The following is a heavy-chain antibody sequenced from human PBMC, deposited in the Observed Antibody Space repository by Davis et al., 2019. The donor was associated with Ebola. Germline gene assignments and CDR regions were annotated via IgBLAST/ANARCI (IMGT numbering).Heavy chain of an antibody. CDR1: GYTFTSYG. D-gene: IGHD5-24*01. V-gene: IGHV1-2*05. CDR3: AKGGYTSEGMDV. CDR2: INPNSGGT. Sequence: ASVKVSCKASGYTFTSYGISWVRQAPGQGLEWMGRINPNSGGTNYAQKFQGRVTMTRDTSISTAYMELSRLRSDDTGVYYCAKGGYTSEGMDVWGQGTTVTVSS. J-gene: IGHJ6*02.